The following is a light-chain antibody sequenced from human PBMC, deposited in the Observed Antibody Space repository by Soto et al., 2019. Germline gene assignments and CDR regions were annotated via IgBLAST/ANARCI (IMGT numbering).Light chain of an antibody. CDR1: QGISSW. CDR3: QQSYRSPT. J-gene: IGKJ1*01. CDR2: AAS. Sequence: DIQMTQSPSSVSSSVGDRFTITCRASQGISSWLAWYQQKPGKAPKLLIYAASTLQFGVPSRFSGSGSGTDFTLTTSSLQPEDFATYYCQQSYRSPTFGQGTKVDIK. V-gene: IGKV1-12*01.